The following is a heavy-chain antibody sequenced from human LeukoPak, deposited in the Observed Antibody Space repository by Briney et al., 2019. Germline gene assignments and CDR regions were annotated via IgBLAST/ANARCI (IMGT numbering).Heavy chain of an antibody. J-gene: IGHJ6*02. V-gene: IGHV4-30-2*01. Sequence: SETLSLTCTVSGGSISSSSYSWSWIRQPPGKGLEWIGYIYHSGSTYYNPSLKSRVTISVDRSKNQFPLKLSSVTAADTAVYYCASLHYYYGMDVWGQGTTVTVSS. CDR1: GGSISSSSYS. CDR2: IYHSGST. CDR3: ASLHYYYGMDV.